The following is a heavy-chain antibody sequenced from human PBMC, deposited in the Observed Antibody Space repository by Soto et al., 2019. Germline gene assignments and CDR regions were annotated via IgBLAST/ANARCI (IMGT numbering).Heavy chain of an antibody. CDR1: GGSISSYY. Sequence: QVQLQESGPGLVKPSETLSLTCTVSGGSISSYYWSWIRQPPGKGLEWIGYIYYSGSTNYNPSLKSRVTISVDTSKNQFSLKLSSVTAADTAVYYCARGDGSSWYRFDYWGQGTLVTVSS. CDR2: IYYSGST. D-gene: IGHD6-13*01. V-gene: IGHV4-59*01. CDR3: ARGDGSSWYRFDY. J-gene: IGHJ4*02.